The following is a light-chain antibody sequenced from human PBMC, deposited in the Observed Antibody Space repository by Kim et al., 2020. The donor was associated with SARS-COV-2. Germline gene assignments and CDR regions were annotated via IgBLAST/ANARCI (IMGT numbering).Light chain of an antibody. CDR1: SGDIGSYKY. CDR2: DVT. J-gene: IGLJ1*01. V-gene: IGLV2-14*03. Sequence: QSALTQPASVSGSPGQSITISCTGSSGDIGSYKYVSWYQQHPGKVPKLILYDVTKRPSGISSRFSGSKTGNTASLTISGLQAGDEADYYCSSYTTSSPYVFGHGTKVNVL. CDR3: SSYTTSSPYV.